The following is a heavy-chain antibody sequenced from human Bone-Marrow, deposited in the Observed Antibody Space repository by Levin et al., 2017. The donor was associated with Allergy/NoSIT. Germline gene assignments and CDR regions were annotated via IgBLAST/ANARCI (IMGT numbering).Heavy chain of an antibody. J-gene: IGHJ4*02. D-gene: IGHD3-16*02. CDR2: IYYSGST. V-gene: IGHV4-39*01. CDR3: ARGRVVVGLGELSLYQENVDY. CDR1: GGSISSSSYY. Sequence: SETLSLTCTVSGGSISSSSYYWGWIRQPPGKGLEWIGSIYYSGSTYYNPSLKSRVTISVDTSKNQFSLKLSSVTAADTAVHYCARGRVVVGLGELSLYQENVDYWGQGTLVTVSS.